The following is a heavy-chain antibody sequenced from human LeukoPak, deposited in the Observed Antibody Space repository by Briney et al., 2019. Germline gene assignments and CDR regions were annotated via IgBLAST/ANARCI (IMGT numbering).Heavy chain of an antibody. J-gene: IGHJ6*03. CDR3: ASDLMDYSNPMDV. Sequence: ASVKVSRKASGYTFTGYYMHWVRQAPGQGLEWMGWINPNSGGTNYAQKFQGRVTMTRDTSISTAYMELSRLRSDDTAVYYCASDLMDYSNPMDVWGKGTTVTVSS. CDR1: GYTFTGYY. CDR2: INPNSGGT. D-gene: IGHD4-11*01. V-gene: IGHV1-2*02.